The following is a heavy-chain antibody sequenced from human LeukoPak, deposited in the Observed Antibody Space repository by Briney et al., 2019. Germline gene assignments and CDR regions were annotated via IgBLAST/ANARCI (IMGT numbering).Heavy chain of an antibody. CDR2: IWYDGSNK. Sequence: GGSLRLSCAASGFTFSSYAMSWVRQTPGKGLEWVAVIWYDGSNKYYADSVKGRFTISRDNSKNTLYLQMNSLRAEDTAVYYCAKHVYDSSGYYRIDYWGQGTLVTVSS. V-gene: IGHV3-33*06. D-gene: IGHD3-22*01. CDR1: GFTFSSYA. J-gene: IGHJ4*02. CDR3: AKHVYDSSGYYRIDY.